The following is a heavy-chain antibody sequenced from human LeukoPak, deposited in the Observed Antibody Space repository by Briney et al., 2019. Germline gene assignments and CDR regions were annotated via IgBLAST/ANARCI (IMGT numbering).Heavy chain of an antibody. V-gene: IGHV3-23*01. J-gene: IGHJ3*02. D-gene: IGHD2-2*03. CDR1: GFTFSSYG. CDR3: AKDQNLDIVVVPAASNDAFDI. Sequence: GGSLRLSCAASGFTFSSYGMSWVRQAPGKGLEWVSAISGSGGSTYYADSVKGRFTISRDNSKNTLYLQMNSLRAEDTAVYYCAKDQNLDIVVVPAASNDAFDIWGQGTMVTVSS. CDR2: ISGSGGST.